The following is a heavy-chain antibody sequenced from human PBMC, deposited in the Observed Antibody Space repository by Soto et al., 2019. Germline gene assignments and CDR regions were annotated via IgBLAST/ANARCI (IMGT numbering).Heavy chain of an antibody. D-gene: IGHD6-13*01. CDR3: AKGGLYATSWYEGY. CDR2: ISDSGDST. V-gene: IGHV3-23*01. J-gene: IGHJ4*02. CDR1: GFTFRNYA. Sequence: LPCAASGFTFRNYAMSWVRQAAGKGLEWVSSISDSGDSTYNAASLKGRFTISRDNSKNTLYLQLDSLTADDTAVYYCAKGGLYATSWYEGYWGQGTLVAVSS.